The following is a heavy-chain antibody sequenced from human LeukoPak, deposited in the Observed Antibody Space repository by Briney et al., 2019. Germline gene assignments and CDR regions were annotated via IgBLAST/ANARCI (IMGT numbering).Heavy chain of an antibody. V-gene: IGHV4-4*07. CDR3: ARDGYYYDSSGYLYLDY. CDR1: GGSISSYY. D-gene: IGHD3-22*01. J-gene: IGHJ4*02. Sequence: SETLSLTCTVSGGSISSYYWSWIRQPAGRGLEWIGRIYTSGSTSYNPSLKSRVTMSVDTSKNQFSLKLSSVTAADTAVYYCARDGYYYDSSGYLYLDYWGQGTLVTVSS. CDR2: IYTSGST.